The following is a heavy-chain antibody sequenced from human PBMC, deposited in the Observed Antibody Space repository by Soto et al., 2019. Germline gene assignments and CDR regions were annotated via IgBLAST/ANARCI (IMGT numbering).Heavy chain of an antibody. CDR1: GFTFSSYS. CDR2: ISSSSSYI. D-gene: IGHD5-12*01. V-gene: IGHV3-21*01. J-gene: IGHJ4*02. CDR3: ARELTYIGYDRGDY. Sequence: EVQLVESGGGLVKPGGSLRLSCAASGFTFSSYSMNWVRQAPGKGLEWVSSISSSSSYIYYAASVKGRFTISRDTAKHSLYLQMNSLRAEDTAVYYCARELTYIGYDRGDYWGQGTLVTVSS.